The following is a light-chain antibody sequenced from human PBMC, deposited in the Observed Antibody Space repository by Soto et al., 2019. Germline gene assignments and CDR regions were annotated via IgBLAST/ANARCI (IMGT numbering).Light chain of an antibody. Sequence: QSVLTQPASVSGSPGQSITISCTGTSSDVGYYNYVSWYQQHPGKAPKLMIYDVRNRPSGVSNRFSGSKSGNTASLTISGFQAEDEADYYCSSYTSSSTYVFGTGTKVTVL. CDR1: SSDVGYYNY. CDR2: DVR. V-gene: IGLV2-14*03. J-gene: IGLJ1*01. CDR3: SSYTSSSTYV.